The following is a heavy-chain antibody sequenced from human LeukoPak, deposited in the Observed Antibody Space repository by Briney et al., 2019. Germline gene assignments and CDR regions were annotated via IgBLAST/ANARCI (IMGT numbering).Heavy chain of an antibody. CDR3: ASPVVAAAGDDAFDI. D-gene: IGHD6-13*01. J-gene: IGHJ3*02. CDR1: GFTFSDYY. V-gene: IGHV3-11*06. CDR2: ISSSSSYT. Sequence: GGSLRLSCAASGFTFSDYYMSWIRQAPGKGLEWVSYISSSSSYTNYADSVKGRFTISRDNAKNSLYLQMNSLRAEDTAVYYCASPVVAAAGDDAFDIWGQGTMVNVSS.